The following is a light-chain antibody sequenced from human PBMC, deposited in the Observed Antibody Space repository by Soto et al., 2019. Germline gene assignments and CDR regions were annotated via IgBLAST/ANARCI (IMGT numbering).Light chain of an antibody. CDR3: CSYAGSPYV. CDR2: DVN. V-gene: IGLV2-11*01. CDR1: SNDVGAYKS. Sequence: QSVLTQPRSVSGSRGQSVTISCTGTSNDVGAYKSVSWFQQHPGEAPKVMIFDVNKRPSGVPDRFSGSKSGNTASLSISGLQAEDEADYYSCSYAGSPYVFGTGTKVTVL. J-gene: IGLJ1*01.